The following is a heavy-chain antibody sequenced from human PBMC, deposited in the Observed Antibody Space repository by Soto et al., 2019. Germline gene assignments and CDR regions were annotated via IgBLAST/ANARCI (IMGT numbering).Heavy chain of an antibody. CDR1: GYTFTSYA. D-gene: IGHD4-17*01. CDR2: INPGNGNT. J-gene: IGHJ2*01. CDR3: ARGASSVTTFYFDL. Sequence: QVQVVQSGAEVKKPGASVKVSCKASGYTFTSYAMHWVRQAPGQRLEWMGWINPGNGNTKNSQKFQGRVTITRDTFANTAYMALSSLRSEDTAVYYCARGASSVTTFYFDLWGRGTLVTVSS. V-gene: IGHV1-3*01.